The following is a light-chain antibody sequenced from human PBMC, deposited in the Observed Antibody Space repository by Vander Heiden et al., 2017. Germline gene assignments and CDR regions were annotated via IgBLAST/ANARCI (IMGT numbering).Light chain of an antibody. CDR3: QQRANWPLT. CDR1: QSVSVH. CDR2: GAS. J-gene: IGKJ4*01. Sequence: EIVLTQSPATLSLSPGERATLSCRASQSVSVHLAWYQHKPGQAPRLIIYGASNTATGIPGRFSGSGSGTDFSLTISSLEPEDFAVYYCQQRANWPLTFGGRTKVEIK. V-gene: IGKV3-11*01.